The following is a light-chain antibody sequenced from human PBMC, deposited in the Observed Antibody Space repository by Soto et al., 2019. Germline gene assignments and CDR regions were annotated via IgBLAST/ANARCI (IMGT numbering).Light chain of an antibody. Sequence: EIVLTQSPGTLSLSPGERGTLSCRASQSVTNNYVAWYQQKPGQAPRLLIHDASSRATGIPDRFSGSGSGTDFTITIDRLEPEDFAVYFCQQCATSPLTFGQGTRVDIK. CDR2: DAS. V-gene: IGKV3-20*01. J-gene: IGKJ1*01. CDR3: QQCATSPLT. CDR1: QSVTNNY.